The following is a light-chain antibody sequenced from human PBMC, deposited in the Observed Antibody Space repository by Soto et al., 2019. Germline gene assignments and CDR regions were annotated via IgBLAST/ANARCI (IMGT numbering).Light chain of an antibody. CDR2: EVS. CDR3: SSYTSGSTFYV. CDR1: ISDVGGYNY. J-gene: IGLJ1*01. Sequence: QSVLTQPASVSGSPGQSITISCTGTISDVGGYNYVSWYQQHPGKAPKLMIYEVSNRPSGVSNRFSGSKSGNTASLTISGLQAEDEADYYCSSYTSGSTFYVFGTRTKLTVL. V-gene: IGLV2-14*01.